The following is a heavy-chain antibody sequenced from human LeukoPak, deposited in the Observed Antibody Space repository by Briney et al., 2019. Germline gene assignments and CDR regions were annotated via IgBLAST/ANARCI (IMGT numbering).Heavy chain of an antibody. D-gene: IGHD4-17*01. Sequence: GGSLRLSCAASGFTFSSYSMNWVRQAPGKGLEWVSGISWNSGSIGYADSVKGRFTISRGNAKNSLYLQMNSLRAEDTALYYCAKDRDYGDYGYFDYWGQGTLVTVSS. V-gene: IGHV3-9*01. CDR3: AKDRDYGDYGYFDY. CDR2: ISWNSGSI. J-gene: IGHJ4*02. CDR1: GFTFSSYS.